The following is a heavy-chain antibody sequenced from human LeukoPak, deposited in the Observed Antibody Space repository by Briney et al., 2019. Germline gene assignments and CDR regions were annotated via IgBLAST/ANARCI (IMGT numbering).Heavy chain of an antibody. CDR2: IYHSGNT. CDR1: GYSISSGYY. CDR3: ARHLRGYPPRQFDY. Sequence: KPSETLSLTCAVSGYSISSGYYWGWIRQPPGKGLERIGTIYHSGNTYYNPSLKSRVTISVDTSKNQFSLKLSSVTAADTAVYYCARHLRGYPPRQFDYWGQRTLVTVSS. V-gene: IGHV4-38-2*01. J-gene: IGHJ4*02. D-gene: IGHD4-23*01.